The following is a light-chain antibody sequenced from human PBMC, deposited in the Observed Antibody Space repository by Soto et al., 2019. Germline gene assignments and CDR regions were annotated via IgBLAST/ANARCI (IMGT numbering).Light chain of an antibody. CDR3: SSYRTSNTRQIV. V-gene: IGLV2-14*03. J-gene: IGLJ1*01. CDR2: DVS. CDR1: SSDVGGYNY. Sequence: QSVLTQPASVSGSPGQSITISCTGTSSDVGGYNYVSWYQHHPGKAPKLMIYDVSNRPSGVSNRFSGSKSGNTASPSISGLQPEDEADYYCSSYRTSNTRQIVCGTGTKLTVL.